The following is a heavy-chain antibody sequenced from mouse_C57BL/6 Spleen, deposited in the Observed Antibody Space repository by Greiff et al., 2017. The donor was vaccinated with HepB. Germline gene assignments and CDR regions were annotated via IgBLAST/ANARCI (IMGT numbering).Heavy chain of an antibody. Sequence: VQLKESVAELVRPGASVKLSCTASGFNIKNTYMHWVKQRPEQGLEWIGRIDPANGNTKYAPEFQGKATITADTSSNTAYLQLSSLTSEDSAVYFCARSAHYDYDGAWFAYWGQGTLVTVSA. CDR1: GFNIKNTY. CDR2: IDPANGNT. CDR3: ARSAHYDYDGAWFAY. J-gene: IGHJ3*01. V-gene: IGHV14-3*01. D-gene: IGHD2-4*01.